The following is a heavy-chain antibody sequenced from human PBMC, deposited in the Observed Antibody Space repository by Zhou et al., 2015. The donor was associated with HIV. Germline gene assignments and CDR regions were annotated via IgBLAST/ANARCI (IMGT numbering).Heavy chain of an antibody. CDR1: GGAFTNYA. V-gene: IGHV1-69*01. CDR3: ARGEDVLAAACFDY. Sequence: QVQLVQSGAEVRKPGSSVTVSCKASGGAFTNYAFSWVRQAPGQGPEWMGGIIPFFGTANFAQKFQGRLSITADESTSTAHLQLRSLTSEDTAVYYCARGEDVLAAACFDYWGQGTLVTVSS. D-gene: IGHD6-13*01. J-gene: IGHJ4*02. CDR2: IIPFFGTA.